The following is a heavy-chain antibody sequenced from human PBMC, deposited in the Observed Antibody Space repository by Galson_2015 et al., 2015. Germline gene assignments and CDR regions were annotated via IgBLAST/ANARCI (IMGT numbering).Heavy chain of an antibody. CDR1: GFAFNNYG. D-gene: IGHD2-15*01. V-gene: IGHV3-30*18. Sequence: SLRLSCAASGFAFNNYGMHWVRQAPGKGLEWVAVISYDGSNKKYADSVKGRFTISRDNSKNTVYLEMNSLRPEDTSVYYCAKETWCSGVNCYSGIFDYWGQGTLVTVSS. CDR3: AKETWCSGVNCYSGIFDY. CDR2: ISYDGSNK. J-gene: IGHJ4*02.